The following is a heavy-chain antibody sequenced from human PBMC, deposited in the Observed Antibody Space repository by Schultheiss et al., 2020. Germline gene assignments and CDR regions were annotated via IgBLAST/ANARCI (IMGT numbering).Heavy chain of an antibody. V-gene: IGHV3-30*18. J-gene: IGHJ6*03. Sequence: GESLRLSCAASGFTFSSYGMHWVRQAPGKGLEWVAVISYDGSNKYYADSVKGRFTISRDNSKNTLYLQMNSLRAEDTALYYCAKDMGSNIRYMDVWGKGTTVTVSS. CDR3: AKDMGSNIRYMDV. CDR2: ISYDGSNK. CDR1: GFTFSSYG. D-gene: IGHD1-26*01.